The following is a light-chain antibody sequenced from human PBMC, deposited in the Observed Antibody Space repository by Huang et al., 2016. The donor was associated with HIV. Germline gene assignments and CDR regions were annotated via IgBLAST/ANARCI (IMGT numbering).Light chain of an antibody. J-gene: IGKJ3*01. Sequence: EIVLTQSPGTLFSSAGERATLSCRASQSVSSSYLAWYQQKPGQAPRLLIYGASTRATGIPDRFRGSGSGTDFTLTISRLEPEDVAVYYCQQYANSPVTFGPGTRVDIK. CDR2: GAS. V-gene: IGKV3-20*01. CDR3: QQYANSPVT. CDR1: QSVSSSY.